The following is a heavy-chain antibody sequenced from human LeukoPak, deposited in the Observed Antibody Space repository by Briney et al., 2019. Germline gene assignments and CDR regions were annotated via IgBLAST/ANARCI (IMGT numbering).Heavy chain of an antibody. V-gene: IGHV3-7*01. CDR2: IRQDGGEK. CDR1: GFTFSDYW. CDR3: ARDGTAPGLYFDL. Sequence: GGSLRLSCAVSGFTFSDYWMNWVRQAPRKGLGWVASIRQDGGEKSYVDSVKGRFTISRDNTKNSLYLQMSSLRAEDTAVYYCARDGTAPGLYFDLWGQGTLVTVSS. D-gene: IGHD6-13*01. J-gene: IGHJ4*01.